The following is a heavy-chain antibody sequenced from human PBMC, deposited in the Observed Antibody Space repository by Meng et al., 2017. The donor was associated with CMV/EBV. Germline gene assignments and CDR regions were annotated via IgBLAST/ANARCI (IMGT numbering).Heavy chain of an antibody. D-gene: IGHD3-22*01. CDR1: GYTFTSYY. CDR2: INPSGGST. J-gene: IGHJ4*02. Sequence: ASVKVSCKASGYTFTSYYMHWVRQAPGQGLEWMGIINPSGGSTSYAQQFQGRVTMTRDTSTSTVYMELSSLRSEDTAVYYCARAEGDYYDSSGYCADYWGQGTLVTVSS. CDR3: ARAEGDYYDSSGYCADY. V-gene: IGHV1-46*01.